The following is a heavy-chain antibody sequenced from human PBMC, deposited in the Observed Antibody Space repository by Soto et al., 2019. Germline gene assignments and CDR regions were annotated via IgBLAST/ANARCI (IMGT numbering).Heavy chain of an antibody. Sequence: SETLSLTCTVSGGSITNSSYYWGWIRQPPGEGLEWIGCIYYGGSTYYNPSLKSRVTISVDTSKNQFSLKLSSVTAADTAVYYCARGRYCSSTSCYANWFDPWGQGTLVTVPQ. J-gene: IGHJ5*02. CDR3: ARGRYCSSTSCYANWFDP. D-gene: IGHD2-2*01. V-gene: IGHV4-39*07. CDR2: IYYGGST. CDR1: GGSITNSSYY.